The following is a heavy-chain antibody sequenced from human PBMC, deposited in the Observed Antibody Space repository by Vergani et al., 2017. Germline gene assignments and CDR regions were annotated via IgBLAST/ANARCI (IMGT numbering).Heavy chain of an antibody. CDR2: IYSGGST. D-gene: IGHD3-10*01. CDR3: ARAVPAALLWFGEEDY. V-gene: IGHV3-66*01. Sequence: EVQLVESGGGLVQPGGSLRLSCAASGFTVSSNYMSWVRQAPGKGLEWVSVIYSGGSTYYADSVKGRCTISRDNSKNTLYLQMNSLRAEDTAVYYCARAVPAALLWFGEEDYWGQGTLVTVSS. CDR1: GFTVSSNY. J-gene: IGHJ4*02.